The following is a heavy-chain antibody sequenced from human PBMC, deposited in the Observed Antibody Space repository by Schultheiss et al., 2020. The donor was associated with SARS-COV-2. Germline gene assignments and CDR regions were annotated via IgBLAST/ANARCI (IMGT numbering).Heavy chain of an antibody. D-gene: IGHD6-19*01. Sequence: GGSLRLSCAASGFTFSSYWMHWVRQAPGKGLVWVSRINSDGSSTYYADSVKGRFTISRDNSKNTLYLQMNSLRAEDTAVYYCAKGNGPYSSDVPDYWGQGTLVTVSS. V-gene: IGHV3-74*01. CDR3: AKGNGPYSSDVPDY. CDR1: GFTFSSYW. CDR2: INSDGSST. J-gene: IGHJ4*02.